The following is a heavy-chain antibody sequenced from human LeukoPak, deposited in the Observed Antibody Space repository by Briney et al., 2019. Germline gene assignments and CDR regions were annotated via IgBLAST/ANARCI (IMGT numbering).Heavy chain of an antibody. CDR1: GGSFSGYY. D-gene: IGHD6-6*01. CDR3: ARDSVWYSSSSGHFDY. CDR2: INHSGST. Sequence: SETLPLTCAVYGGSFSGYYWSWIRQPPGKGLEWIGEINHSGSTNYNASLNSRVTISVDTSKNQFSLRLRSVTAADTAVYYCARDSVWYSSSSGHFDYWVQGTLVTVSS. J-gene: IGHJ4*02. V-gene: IGHV4-34*01.